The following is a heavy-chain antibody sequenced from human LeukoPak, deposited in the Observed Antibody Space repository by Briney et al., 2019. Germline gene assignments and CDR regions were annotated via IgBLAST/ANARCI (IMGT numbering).Heavy chain of an antibody. CDR1: GGSISRSNW. V-gene: IGHV4-4*02. J-gene: IGHJ2*01. D-gene: IGHD2-15*01. CDR3: ARANARIVVVVAATRSRWYFDL. CDR2: IYHSGST. Sequence: SETLSLTCAVSGGSISRSNWWSWVRQPPGKGLEWIGEIYHSGSTNYNPSLKSRVNISVDKSKNQFSLKLSSVTAADTAVYYCARANARIVVVVAATRSRWYFDLWGRGTLVTVSS.